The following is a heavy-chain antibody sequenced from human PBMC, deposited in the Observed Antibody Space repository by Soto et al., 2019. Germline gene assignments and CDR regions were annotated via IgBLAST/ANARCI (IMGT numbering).Heavy chain of an antibody. CDR2: ISYDGSNK. CDR3: VRDLLWFGELSLGAFDI. V-gene: IGHV3-30-3*01. J-gene: IGHJ3*02. Sequence: QVQLVESGGGVVQPGRSLRLSCAASGFTFSSYAMHWVRQAPGKGLEWVAVISYDGSNKYYADSVKGRFTISRDNSKNTLYLQMNSLRAEDTAVYYCVRDLLWFGELSLGAFDIWGQGTMVTVSS. CDR1: GFTFSSYA. D-gene: IGHD3-10*01.